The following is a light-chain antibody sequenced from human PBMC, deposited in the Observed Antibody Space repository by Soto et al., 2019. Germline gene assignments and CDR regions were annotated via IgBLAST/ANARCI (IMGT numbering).Light chain of an antibody. Sequence: AIQLTQSPSSLSASVGDRVTITCRASQGISSALAWYQQKPGKAPKLLIYDASSLESGVPSRFSGSGSGTDFTLNISSLQPEDFATYYCQQFNNYPPLTFGGGTKV. CDR1: QGISSA. J-gene: IGKJ4*01. V-gene: IGKV1D-13*01. CDR2: DAS. CDR3: QQFNNYPPLT.